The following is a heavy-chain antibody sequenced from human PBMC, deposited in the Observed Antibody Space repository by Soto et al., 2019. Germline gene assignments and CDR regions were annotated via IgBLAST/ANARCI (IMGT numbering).Heavy chain of an antibody. J-gene: IGHJ6*02. CDR3: AKGGILGRRRYYYYGMDV. D-gene: IGHD3-16*01. V-gene: IGHV3-30*18. CDR1: GFTFSSYG. CDR2: ISYDGSNK. Sequence: GGSLRLSCAASGFTFSSYGMHWVRQAPGKGLEWVAVISYDGSNKYYADSVKGRFTISRDNSKNTLYLQMNSLRAEDTAVYYCAKGGILGRRRYYYYGMDVWGQGTTVTVSS.